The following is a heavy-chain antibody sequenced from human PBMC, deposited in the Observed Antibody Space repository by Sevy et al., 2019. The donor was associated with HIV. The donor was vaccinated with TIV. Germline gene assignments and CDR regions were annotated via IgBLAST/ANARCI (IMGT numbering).Heavy chain of an antibody. CDR1: GLTFSNYA. J-gene: IGHJ3*01. Sequence: GGSLRLSCAASGLTFSNYAMSWVRQVPGKGLEWVSVVSDRDDSTCYTDSVKGRFTISRDNSKNTLYLQMNSLRADDTAVYYCAQGISGWYMTVIHVWGQGTMVTVSS. CDR3: AQGISGWYMTVIHV. CDR2: VSDRDDST. V-gene: IGHV3-23*01. D-gene: IGHD6-19*01.